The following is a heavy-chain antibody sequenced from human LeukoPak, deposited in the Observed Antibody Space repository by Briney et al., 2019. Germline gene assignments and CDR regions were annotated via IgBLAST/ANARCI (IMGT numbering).Heavy chain of an antibody. CDR3: ARDPDTMVRGLMMYNWFDP. J-gene: IGHJ5*02. V-gene: IGHV1-2*02. Sequence: GASAKVSCKASGYTFTGYYMHWVRQAPGQGLEWMGWINPNSGGTNYAQKFQGRVTMTRDTSISTAYMELSRLRSDDTAVYYCARDPDTMVRGLMMYNWFDPWGQGTLVTVSS. CDR2: INPNSGGT. CDR1: GYTFTGYY. D-gene: IGHD3-10*01.